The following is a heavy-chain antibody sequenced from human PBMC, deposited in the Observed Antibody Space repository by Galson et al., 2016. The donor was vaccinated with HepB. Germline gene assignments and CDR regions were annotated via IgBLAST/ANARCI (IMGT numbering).Heavy chain of an antibody. CDR2: VNPSGGST. Sequence: SVKVSCKASGYFFTSYYMHWVRQAPGQGLEWMGMVNPSGGSTSFAQKFQGRVTMTRDKSTSTVYMVLSSLRSEDTAVYYCARDNRRPPKYYFDYWGQGTLVTVSS. V-gene: IGHV1-46*01. CDR3: ARDNRRPPKYYFDY. J-gene: IGHJ4*02. CDR1: GYFFTSYY.